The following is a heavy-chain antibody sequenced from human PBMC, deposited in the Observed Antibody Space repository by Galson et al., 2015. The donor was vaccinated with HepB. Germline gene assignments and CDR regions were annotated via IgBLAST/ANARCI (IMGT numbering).Heavy chain of an antibody. CDR1: GFTFSSYS. J-gene: IGHJ5*02. Sequence: SLRLSCAASGFTFSSYSMNWVRQAPEKGLEWVSSISSSSSYIYYADSVKGRFTISRDNAKNSLYLQMNSLRAEDTAVYYCARDLLPLQEGWLLYRADNWFDPWGQGTLVTVSS. CDR2: ISSSSSYI. CDR3: ARDLLPLQEGWLLYRADNWFDP. D-gene: IGHD3-3*01. V-gene: IGHV3-21*01.